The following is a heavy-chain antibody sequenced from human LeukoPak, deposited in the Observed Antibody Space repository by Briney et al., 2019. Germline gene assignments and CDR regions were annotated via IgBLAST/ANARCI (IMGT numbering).Heavy chain of an antibody. CDR3: ARRMAGSSSWSDAFDI. CDR2: ISGSTGTT. V-gene: IGHV3-23*01. CDR1: GFTFSSYA. D-gene: IGHD6-13*01. J-gene: IGHJ3*02. Sequence: GGSLRLSCVASGFTFSSYAMSWVRQAPGKGLGWVSVISGSTGTTYYVDSVKGRFTISRDNSKNTVYLQMNSLKAEDTAIYYCARRMAGSSSWSDAFDIWGQGTMVTVSS.